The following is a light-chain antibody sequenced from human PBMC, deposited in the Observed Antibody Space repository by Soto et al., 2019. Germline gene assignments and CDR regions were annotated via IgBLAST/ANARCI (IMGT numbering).Light chain of an antibody. V-gene: IGLV2-23*01. CDR2: EDD. J-gene: IGLJ7*01. Sequence: QSALTQPASVSGSPGQSITISCTGVSGDVGNYNLVSWYQQHPAKAPKLIIYEDDKRPSGVSNRFSGSKSGDTASLTISGLQSEDEAAYYCCSYLGSSTVIGGGTQLTVL. CDR3: CSYLGSSTV. CDR1: SGDVGNYNL.